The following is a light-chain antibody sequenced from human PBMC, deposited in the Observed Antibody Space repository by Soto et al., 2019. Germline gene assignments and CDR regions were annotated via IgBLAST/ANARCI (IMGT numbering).Light chain of an antibody. CDR3: CSYAGTYSPV. J-gene: IGLJ3*02. CDR2: DVS. Sequence: SALTQPRSVSGSPGQSVTISCTGASSDVGAYNFVSWYQHNPGRAPKLMIFDVSARPSGVPDRFSGSKSGNTASLTISGLQAEDEADYYCCSYAGTYSPVFGGGTQLTVL. CDR1: SSDVGAYNF. V-gene: IGLV2-11*01.